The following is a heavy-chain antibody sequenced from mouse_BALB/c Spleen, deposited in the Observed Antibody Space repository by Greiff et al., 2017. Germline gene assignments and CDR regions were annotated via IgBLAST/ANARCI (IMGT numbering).Heavy chain of an antibody. Sequence: QVQLQQPGAELVRPGASVKLSCKASGYSFTSYWMNWVKQRPGQGLEWIGMINPSDSETRLNQKFKDKATLTVDKSSSTAYMQLSSPTSEDSAVYYCARGGNGYPLWFAYWGQGTLVTVSA. D-gene: IGHD2-2*01. CDR1: GYSFTSYW. J-gene: IGHJ3*01. V-gene: IGHV1-74*01. CDR3: ARGGNGYPLWFAY. CDR2: INPSDSET.